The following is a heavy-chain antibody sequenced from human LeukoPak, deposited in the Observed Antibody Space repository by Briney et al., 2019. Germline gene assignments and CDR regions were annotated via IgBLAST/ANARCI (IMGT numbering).Heavy chain of an antibody. CDR1: GFTFSSYS. Sequence: PGGSLRLSCAASGFTFSSYSMNWVRQAPGKGLEWVSSISSSSSYIYYADSVKGRFTISRDNAKNSLYLQMNSLRAEDTAVYYCARVGYSSGWYGPHFDYWGQGTLVTVSS. J-gene: IGHJ4*02. CDR3: ARVGYSSGWYGPHFDY. V-gene: IGHV3-21*01. D-gene: IGHD6-19*01. CDR2: ISSSSSYI.